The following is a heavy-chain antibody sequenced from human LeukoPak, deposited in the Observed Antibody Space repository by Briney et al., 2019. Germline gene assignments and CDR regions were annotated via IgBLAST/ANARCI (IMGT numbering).Heavy chain of an antibody. J-gene: IGHJ4*02. CDR1: GYTVTGYY. CDR3: ARDSWGKVYSNSPFDY. CDR2: INPNSGGT. D-gene: IGHD2-8*01. Sequence: ASVKVSCKASGYTVTGYYMHWVRQAPGQGLEWMGWINPNSGGTNYAQKFQGRVTMTRDTSISTAYMELSRLRSDDTAVYYCARDSWGKVYSNSPFDYWGQGTLVTVSS. V-gene: IGHV1-2*02.